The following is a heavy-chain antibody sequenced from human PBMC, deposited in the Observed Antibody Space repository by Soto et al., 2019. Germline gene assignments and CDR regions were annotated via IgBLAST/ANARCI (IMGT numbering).Heavy chain of an antibody. V-gene: IGHV3-21*01. CDR3: ATDPRAFNI. CDR2: ISSSSSYI. Sequence: GGSLRLSCAASGFTFSSYSMNWVRQAPGKGLEWVSSISSSSSYIYYADSLKGQFTISRDNAKNSLYLQMNSPRAEYTALYSCATDPRAFNIGGAGTMVPVSS. CDR1: GFTFSSYS. J-gene: IGHJ3*02.